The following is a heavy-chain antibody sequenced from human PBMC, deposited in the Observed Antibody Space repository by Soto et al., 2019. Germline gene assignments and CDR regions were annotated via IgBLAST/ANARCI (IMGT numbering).Heavy chain of an antibody. CDR2: IIPIFGTA. D-gene: IGHD3-9*01. J-gene: IGHJ6*02. V-gene: IGHV1-69*12. CDR3: ARGRYDILTCIIYYYGMDV. Sequence: QVQLVQSGAEVKKPGSSVKVSCKASGGTFSSYAISWVRQAPGQGLEWMGGIIPIFGTANYAQKFQGRVTIAADERTRTASMELSSLRSEDTAVYYCARGRYDILTCIIYYYGMDVWGQGTTVTVSS. CDR1: GGTFSSYA.